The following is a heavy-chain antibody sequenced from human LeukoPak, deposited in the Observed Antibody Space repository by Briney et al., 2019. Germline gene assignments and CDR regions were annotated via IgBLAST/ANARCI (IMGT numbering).Heavy chain of an antibody. CDR1: GGSISSSSYY. J-gene: IGHJ4*02. CDR2: IYYSGST. CDR3: ARSAEAEYYYDSSGLWEY. Sequence: SETLSLTCTVSGGSISSSSYYWGWIRQPPEKGLEWIGSIYYSGSTYYNPSLKSRVTISVDTSKNQFYLKLSSVTAADTAVYFCARSAEAEYYYDSSGLWEYWGQGTLVTVSS. V-gene: IGHV4-39*07. D-gene: IGHD3-22*01.